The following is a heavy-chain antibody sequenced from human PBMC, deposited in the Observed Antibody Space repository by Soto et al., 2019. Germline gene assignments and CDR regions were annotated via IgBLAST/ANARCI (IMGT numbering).Heavy chain of an antibody. CDR2: ILHSGSA. CDR3: ARVLQGCSGTSCYLDI. Sequence: QVQLQESGPGLAKPSGTLSLTCAVSGASISSTNWWNWVRQAPGKGPEWIGKILHSGSANYNPSLKSRVTISVDESRNQFSLRLTSVTAADTAVYYCARVLQGCSGTSCYLDIWGQGTMVTASA. CDR1: GASISSTNW. V-gene: IGHV4-4*02. J-gene: IGHJ3*02. D-gene: IGHD2-2*01.